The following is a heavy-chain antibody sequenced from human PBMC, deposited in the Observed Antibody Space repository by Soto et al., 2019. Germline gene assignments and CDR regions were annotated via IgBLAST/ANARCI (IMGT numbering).Heavy chain of an antibody. J-gene: IGHJ4*02. CDR3: AQDSSFRRHYFDY. CDR1: GFTFSNYA. D-gene: IGHD6-6*01. Sequence: QVQLVESGGGEVQPGRSLRLSCAVSGFTFSNYAMHWVRQAPGKGLEWMALISYDGRNTYYADSVNDRFTISRDNSKNTLYLQMSSLGAYDTALYDCAQDSSFRRHYFDYWGQGTLVTVSS. V-gene: IGHV3-30*18. CDR2: ISYDGRNT.